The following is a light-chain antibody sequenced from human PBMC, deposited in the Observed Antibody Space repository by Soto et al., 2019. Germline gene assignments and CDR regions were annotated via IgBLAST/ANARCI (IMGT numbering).Light chain of an antibody. V-gene: IGLV2-14*01. Sequence: QSVLTQPASVSGAPVQSSTISCTGTSSDVGGYNYVSWYQQHPGKAPKFMIYDVSNRPSGVSNRFSGSKSGNTASLTISGLQAEDEADYYCSSYTTSNTRQIVFGTGTKVTVL. CDR3: SSYTTSNTRQIV. CDR1: SSDVGGYNY. CDR2: DVS. J-gene: IGLJ1*01.